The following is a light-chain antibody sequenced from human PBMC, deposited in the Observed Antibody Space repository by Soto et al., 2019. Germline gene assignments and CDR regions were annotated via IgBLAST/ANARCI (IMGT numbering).Light chain of an antibody. CDR3: QQRSNWPPLT. Sequence: EIVLTQSPATLSLSPGERATLSCSASQSVSSYLAWYQQKPGQAPRLLIYDASNRATGIPARFSGSVSGTDFTLTISSLEPEDFEVYYCQQRSNWPPLTFGGGTKVEIK. CDR2: DAS. CDR1: QSVSSY. J-gene: IGKJ4*01. V-gene: IGKV3-11*01.